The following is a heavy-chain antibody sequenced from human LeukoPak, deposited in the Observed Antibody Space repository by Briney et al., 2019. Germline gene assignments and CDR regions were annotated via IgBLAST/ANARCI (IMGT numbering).Heavy chain of an antibody. D-gene: IGHD2-21*02. V-gene: IGHV3-7*01. CDR2: IKQDGSEK. Sequence: GGSLRLSCAASGFTFSSYWVSWVRQAPGKGLEWVANIKQDGSEKYSVDSVKGRFTISRDNAKNSLYLQMNSLRAEDTAVYYCARGRGGDCYSCWFDPWGQGTLVTVSS. J-gene: IGHJ5*02. CDR1: GFTFSSYW. CDR3: ARGRGGDCYSCWFDP.